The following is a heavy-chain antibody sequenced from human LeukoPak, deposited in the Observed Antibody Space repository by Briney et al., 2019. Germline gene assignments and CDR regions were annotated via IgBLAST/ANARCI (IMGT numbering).Heavy chain of an antibody. CDR3: AKSQEREVRPHPYNWFDP. Sequence: GGSLRLSCAASGFTFSSYAMSWVRQAPGKGLEWVSAISGSGGSTYYADSVKGRFTISRDNSKNTLYLQMNSLRAEDTAVYYCAKSQEREVRPHPYNWFDPWGQGTLVTVSS. CDR1: GFTFSSYA. J-gene: IGHJ5*02. D-gene: IGHD1-26*01. V-gene: IGHV3-23*01. CDR2: ISGSGGST.